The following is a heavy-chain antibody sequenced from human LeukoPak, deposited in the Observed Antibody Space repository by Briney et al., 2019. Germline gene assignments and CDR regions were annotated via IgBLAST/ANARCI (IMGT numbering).Heavy chain of an antibody. CDR2: ISSSSSYI. CDR1: GLTFSSYS. CDR3: ARPLTTVTTSAFDI. J-gene: IGHJ3*02. D-gene: IGHD4-17*01. Sequence: PGGSLRLSCAASGLTFSSYSMNWVRQAPGKGLEWVSSISSSSSYIYYADSVKGRFTISRDNAKNSLYLQMNSLRAEDTAVYYCARPLTTVTTSAFDIWGQGTMVTVSS. V-gene: IGHV3-21*01.